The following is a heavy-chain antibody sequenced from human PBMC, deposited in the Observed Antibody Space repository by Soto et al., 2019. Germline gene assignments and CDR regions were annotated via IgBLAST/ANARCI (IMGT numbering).Heavy chain of an antibody. Sequence: QVQLVQSGAELKKPGASVKVSCKASGYTCSNYDMNWVRQDTGQGPEWIGWVNPNNGDTGYAQKFQGRVPLTTDISTTTAYMELTSLRSEDTAIYYCAKVSRKGSAIDFDYWGQGTLITVSS. J-gene: IGHJ4*02. V-gene: IGHV1-8*01. CDR2: VNPNNGDT. D-gene: IGHD3-10*01. CDR3: AKVSRKGSAIDFDY. CDR1: GYTCSNYD.